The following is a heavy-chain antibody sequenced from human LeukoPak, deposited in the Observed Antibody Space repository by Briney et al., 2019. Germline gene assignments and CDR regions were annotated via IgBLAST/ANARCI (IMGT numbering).Heavy chain of an antibody. Sequence: SETLSLTCTVSGGSISSSNYYWGWIRQPPGKGLEWIVSIPYSGSTYYNPSVKSRVTISRDTSKNQFSLSLNSVTAADTAVYYCVRVKSGSISDSWGQGTLVTVSS. J-gene: IGHJ4*02. CDR2: IPYSGST. V-gene: IGHV4-39*07. CDR1: GGSISSSNYY. CDR3: VRVKSGSISDS. D-gene: IGHD1-26*01.